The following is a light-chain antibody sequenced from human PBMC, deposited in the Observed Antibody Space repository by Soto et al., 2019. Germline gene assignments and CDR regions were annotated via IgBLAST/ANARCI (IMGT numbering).Light chain of an antibody. CDR2: EVT. J-gene: IGLJ1*01. Sequence: QLVLTQPASVSGSPGQTITISCTGTSSDVGAYNFVSWYQHHPGRAPKLIIYEVTIRPSGVSNRFSGSKSGNTASLTISGLQAEDEADYYCSSYTTSTPYVFGSGTKLTVL. V-gene: IGLV2-14*01. CDR1: SSDVGAYNF. CDR3: SSYTTSTPYV.